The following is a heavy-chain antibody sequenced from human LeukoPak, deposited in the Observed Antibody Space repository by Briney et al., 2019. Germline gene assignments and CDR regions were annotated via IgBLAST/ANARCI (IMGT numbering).Heavy chain of an antibody. Sequence: RAGGSLRLSCAASGFTFRSYTVNWIRQAPGKGLEWVSVIYSGGSTYYADSVKGRFTISRDNSKNTLYLQMNSLRAEDTAVYYCARDGDYYYYGMDVWGKGTTVTVSS. J-gene: IGHJ6*04. D-gene: IGHD4-17*01. CDR3: ARDGDYYYYGMDV. CDR2: IYSGGST. CDR1: GFTFRSYT. V-gene: IGHV3-66*01.